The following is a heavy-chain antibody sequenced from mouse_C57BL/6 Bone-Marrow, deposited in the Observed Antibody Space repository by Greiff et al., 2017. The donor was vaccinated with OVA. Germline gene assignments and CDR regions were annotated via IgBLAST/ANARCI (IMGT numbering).Heavy chain of an antibody. CDR2: IDPSDSET. J-gene: IGHJ3*01. Sequence: VQLQQSGAELVRPGSSVKLSCKASGYTFTSYWMHWVKQRPIQGLEWIGNIDPSDSETHYNQKFKDKATLTVDKSSSTAYMQLSSLTSEDSTVYYCAREGPWFAYWGQGTLVTVSA. CDR1: GYTFTSYW. CDR3: AREGPWFAY. V-gene: IGHV1-52*01.